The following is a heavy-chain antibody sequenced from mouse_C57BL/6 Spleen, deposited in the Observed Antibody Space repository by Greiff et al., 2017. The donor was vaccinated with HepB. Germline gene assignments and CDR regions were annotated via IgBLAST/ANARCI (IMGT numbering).Heavy chain of an antibody. J-gene: IGHJ2*01. V-gene: IGHV1-55*01. Sequence: QVHVKQPGAELVKPGASVKMSCKASGYTFTSYWITWVKQRPGQGLEWIGDIYPGSGSTNYNEKFKSKATLTVDTSSSTAYMQLSSLTSEDSAVYYCARFFTTVVAYYFDYWGQGTTLTVSS. D-gene: IGHD1-1*01. CDR2: IYPGSGST. CDR1: GYTFTSYW. CDR3: ARFFTTVVAYYFDY.